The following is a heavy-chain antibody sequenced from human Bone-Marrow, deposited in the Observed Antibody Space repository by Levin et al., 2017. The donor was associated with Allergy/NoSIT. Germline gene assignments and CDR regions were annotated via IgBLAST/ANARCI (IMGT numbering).Heavy chain of an antibody. J-gene: IGHJ4*02. CDR1: GFTFSSYA. CDR2: ISYDGSNK. CDR3: ARDLLVATGFMYYFDY. Sequence: TGGSLRLSCAASGFTFSSYAMHWVRQAPGKGLEWVAVISYDGSNKYYADSVKGRFTISRDNSKNTLYLQMNSLRAEDTAVYYCARDLLVATGFMYYFDYWGQGTLVTVSS. V-gene: IGHV3-30-3*01. D-gene: IGHD5-12*01.